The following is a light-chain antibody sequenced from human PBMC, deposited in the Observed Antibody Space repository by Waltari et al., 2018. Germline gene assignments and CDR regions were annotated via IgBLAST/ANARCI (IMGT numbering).Light chain of an antibody. CDR1: QSVGRT. CDR3: QKYGRLPAT. J-gene: IGKJ1*01. V-gene: IGKV3-20*01. Sequence: EIVLTQSPGPLPLSPGTRATLFCRASQSVGRTLAWYQQKPGQAPRLLIYDASTRATGIPDRFSATGSGTDFSLTISRLEPEDFAVYYCQKYGRLPATFGRGTTVEIK. CDR2: DAS.